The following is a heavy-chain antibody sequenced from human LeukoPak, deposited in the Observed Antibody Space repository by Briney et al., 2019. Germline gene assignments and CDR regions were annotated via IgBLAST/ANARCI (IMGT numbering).Heavy chain of an antibody. Sequence: GGSLRLSCAASGFTFSSYWMHWVRQAPGKGLEWVANIKQDGSEKYYVDSVKGRFTISRDNGKNSLYLQMNSLRAEDTAVYYCARGPPLYCDSTSCYTEFDYWGLGSLVTVSS. CDR2: IKQDGSEK. CDR3: ARGPPLYCDSTSCYTEFDY. J-gene: IGHJ4*02. V-gene: IGHV3-7*01. D-gene: IGHD2-2*02. CDR1: GFTFSSYW.